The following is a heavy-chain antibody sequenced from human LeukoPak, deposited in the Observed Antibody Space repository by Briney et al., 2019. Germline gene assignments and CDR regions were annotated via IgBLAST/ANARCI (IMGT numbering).Heavy chain of an antibody. D-gene: IGHD4-17*01. V-gene: IGHV1-2*02. J-gene: IGHJ4*02. CDR3: ARGRIYGDYQFGFY. Sequence: ASVKVSCKASGYTFTSYDINWVRQAPGQGLEWMGWINPNSGGTNYAQKFQGRVTMTRDTSISTAYMELSRLRSDDTAVYYCARGRIYGDYQFGFYWGQGTLVTVSS. CDR1: GYTFTSYD. CDR2: INPNSGGT.